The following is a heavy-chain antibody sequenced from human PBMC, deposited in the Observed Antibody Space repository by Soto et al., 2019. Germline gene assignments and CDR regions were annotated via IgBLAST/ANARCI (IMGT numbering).Heavy chain of an antibody. J-gene: IGHJ6*03. V-gene: IGHV3-9*01. CDR2: INWNSGDI. CDR1: GFTFDDFA. CDR3: AKDYAGYYYYIDV. Sequence: EVQLVESGGCLVQPGRSLRLSCAASGFTFDDFAMHWVRQAPGKGLEWVSGINWNSGDINYADSVKGRFTISRDNAKNSLYLQMNSLRAEDTALYYCAKDYAGYYYYIDVWGKGTTVTVSS.